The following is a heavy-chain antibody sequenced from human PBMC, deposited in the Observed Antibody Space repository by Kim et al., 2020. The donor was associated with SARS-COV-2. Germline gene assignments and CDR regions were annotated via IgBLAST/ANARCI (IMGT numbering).Heavy chain of an antibody. CDR3: ARNVLRYFSLFDP. CDR1: GGSISSGGYY. D-gene: IGHD3-9*01. J-gene: IGHJ5*02. CDR2: IYYSGST. Sequence: SETLSLTCTVSGGSISSGGYYWSWIRQHPGKGLEWIGYIYYSGSTYYNPSLKSRVTISVDTSKNQFSLKLSSVTAADTAVYYCARNVLRYFSLFDPWGQGTLVTVSS. V-gene: IGHV4-31*03.